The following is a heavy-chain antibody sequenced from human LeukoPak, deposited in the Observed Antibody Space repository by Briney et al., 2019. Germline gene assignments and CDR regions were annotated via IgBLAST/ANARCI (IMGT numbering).Heavy chain of an antibody. J-gene: IGHJ4*02. CDR1: GFTFSSYS. D-gene: IGHD3-22*01. CDR3: ARVWGSSGYRPFDY. V-gene: IGHV3-48*02. Sequence: GGSLRLSCAASGFTFSSYSMNWVRQAPGKGLEWVSYISSSSSTIYYADSVKGRFTISRDNAKNSLYLQMNSLRDEDTAAYYCARVWGSSGYRPFDYWGQGTLVTVSS. CDR2: ISSSSSTI.